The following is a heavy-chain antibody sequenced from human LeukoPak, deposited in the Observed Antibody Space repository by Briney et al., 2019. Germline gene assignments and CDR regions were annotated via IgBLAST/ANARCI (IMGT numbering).Heavy chain of an antibody. CDR1: GYTFTNYG. Sequence: ASVKVSCKASGYTFTNYGISWVRQAAGQGLEWMGWISAYNVNTNYARKLQGRVTMTTDTSTSTAYMELRSLRSDDTAVYYCARDPESSGWYGGYYFDYWGQGTLVTVSS. D-gene: IGHD6-19*01. CDR3: ARDPESSGWYGGYYFDY. CDR2: ISAYNVNT. J-gene: IGHJ4*02. V-gene: IGHV1-18*04.